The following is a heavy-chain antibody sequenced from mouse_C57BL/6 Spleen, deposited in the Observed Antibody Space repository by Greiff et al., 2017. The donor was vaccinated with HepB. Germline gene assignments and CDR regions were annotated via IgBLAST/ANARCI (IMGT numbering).Heavy chain of an antibody. D-gene: IGHD1-1*01. J-gene: IGHJ3*01. V-gene: IGHV1-64*01. CDR3: APFYYYGSSYLAWFAY. CDR1: GYTFTSYW. Sequence: QVQLKQPGAELVKPGASVKLSCKASGYTFTSYWMHWVKQRPGQGLEWIGMIHPNSGSTNYNEKFKSKATLTVDKSSSTAYMQLSSLTSEDSAVYYCAPFYYYGSSYLAWFAYWGQGTLVTVSA. CDR2: IHPNSGST.